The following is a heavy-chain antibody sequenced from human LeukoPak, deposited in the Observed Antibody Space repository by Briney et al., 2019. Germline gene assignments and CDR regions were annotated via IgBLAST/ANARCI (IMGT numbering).Heavy chain of an antibody. D-gene: IGHD3-3*01. V-gene: IGHV4-4*07. CDR3: ASGGQMGYDFWSGYYSYYGMDV. CDR2: IYTSGST. Sequence: PSETLSLTCTVSGGSISSYYWSWIRQPAGKGLEWIGRIYTSGSTNYNPSLKSRVTMSVDTSKNQFSLKLSSVTAADTAVYYCASGGQMGYDFWSGYYSYYGMDVWGQGTTVTVSS. CDR1: GGSISSYY. J-gene: IGHJ6*02.